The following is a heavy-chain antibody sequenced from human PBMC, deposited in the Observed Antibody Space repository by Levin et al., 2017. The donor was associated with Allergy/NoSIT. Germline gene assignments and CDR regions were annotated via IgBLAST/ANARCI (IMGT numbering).Heavy chain of an antibody. V-gene: IGHV3-53*01. D-gene: IGHD1-26*01. J-gene: IGHJ2*01. CDR2: IYSGGST. CDR3: ARAWGYWYFGL. CDR1: GFTVSSNY. Sequence: PGESLKISCAASGFTVSSNYMSWVRQAPGKGLEWVSVIYSGGSTYYADSVKGRFTISRDNSKNTLYLQMNSLRAEDTAVYYCARAWGYWYFGLWGRGTLVTVSS.